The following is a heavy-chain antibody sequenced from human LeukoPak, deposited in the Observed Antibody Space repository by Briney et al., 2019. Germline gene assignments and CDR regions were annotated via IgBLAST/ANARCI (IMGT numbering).Heavy chain of an antibody. J-gene: IGHJ4*02. CDR3: ARHQGTSGTTAYFDY. V-gene: IGHV3-66*04. CDR1: GFTVSSNY. Sequence: GGSLRLSCAASGFTVSSNYMSWVRQAPGKGLEWVSVIYSGGSTYYADSVKGRFTISRDNSKNTLYLQMNSLRAEDTAVYYCARHQGTSGTTAYFDYWGQGTLVTVSS. D-gene: IGHD1-1*01. CDR2: IYSGGST.